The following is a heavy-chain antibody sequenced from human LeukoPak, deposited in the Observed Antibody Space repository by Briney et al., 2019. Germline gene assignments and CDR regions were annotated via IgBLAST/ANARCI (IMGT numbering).Heavy chain of an antibody. V-gene: IGHV3-30*02. CDR2: IRYDGSNK. Sequence: PGGSLRLSCAASGFTFSSYGMHWVRLAPGKGLEWVAFIRYDGSNKYYADSVKGRFTISRDNSKNTLYLQMTSLRAEDTAVYYCARYDYGDYIGAFDIWGQGTMVTVSS. CDR3: ARYDYGDYIGAFDI. J-gene: IGHJ3*02. CDR1: GFTFSSYG. D-gene: IGHD4-17*01.